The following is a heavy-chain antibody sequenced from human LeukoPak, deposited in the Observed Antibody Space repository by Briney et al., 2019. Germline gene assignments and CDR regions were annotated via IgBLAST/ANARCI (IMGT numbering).Heavy chain of an antibody. V-gene: IGHV3-23*01. J-gene: IGHJ4*02. Sequence: PGGSLRLSCAASGFSFSSHSMNWVRQAPGKGLEWVSAISGSGGSTYYADSVKGRFTISRDNSKNTLYLQMNSLRAEDTAVYYCAHRVLLVYWGQGTLVTVSS. CDR1: GFSFSSHS. CDR3: AHRVLLVY. D-gene: IGHD3-3*01. CDR2: ISGSGGST.